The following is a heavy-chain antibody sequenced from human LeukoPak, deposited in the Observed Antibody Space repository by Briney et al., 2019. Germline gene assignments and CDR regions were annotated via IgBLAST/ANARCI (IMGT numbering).Heavy chain of an antibody. V-gene: IGHV3-53*01. J-gene: IGHJ4*02. CDR1: GFTVSSNY. D-gene: IGHD6-19*01. CDR2: IYSGGST. CDR3: ASGSSGRYFLYFEY. Sequence: PGGSLRLSCAASGFTVSSNYMSWVRQAPGKGLEWVSVIYSGGSTYYADSVKGRFTISRDNSKNTLYLQMNSLRAEDTAVYYCASGSSGRYFLYFEYWGQGALLTVSS.